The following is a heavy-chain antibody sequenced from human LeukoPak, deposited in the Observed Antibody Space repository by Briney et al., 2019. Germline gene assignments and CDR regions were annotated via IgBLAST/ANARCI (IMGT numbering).Heavy chain of an antibody. J-gene: IGHJ4*02. CDR3: AREGYGMVRGLSDY. D-gene: IGHD3-10*01. CDR2: INSDGSST. V-gene: IGHV3-74*01. CDR1: GFTFSSYW. Sequence: GGSLRLSCAASGFTFSSYWMHWVRQAPGKGLVWVSRINSDGSSTSYADSVKGRFTISRDNAKNTLYLQMNSLRAEDTAVYYCAREGYGMVRGLSDYWGQGTLVTVSS.